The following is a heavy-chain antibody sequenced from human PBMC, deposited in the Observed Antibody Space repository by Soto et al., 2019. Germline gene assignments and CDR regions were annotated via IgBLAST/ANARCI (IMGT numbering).Heavy chain of an antibody. D-gene: IGHD3-16*02. CDR1: GGSISSYY. V-gene: IGHV4-59*01. CDR2: ISNSGTS. J-gene: IGHJ5*02. CDR3: ARERFTMIGGVIKTAWFDP. Sequence: QVQLKESGPGLVKLSETLSLTCSVSGGSISSYYWNCIRQAQGKGLEWIGYISNSGTSYYNHSLKIRVTISADMSKNQVSLKMNSVTAADTAVYFCARERFTMIGGVIKTAWFDPWGPGTRVTVSS.